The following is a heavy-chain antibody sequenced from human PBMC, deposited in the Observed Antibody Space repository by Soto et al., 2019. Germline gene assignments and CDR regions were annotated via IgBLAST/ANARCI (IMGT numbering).Heavy chain of an antibody. CDR2: MNPNSGNT. CDR3: AKPLYRGWSWKKYYYYYGRDV. D-gene: IGHD6-19*01. CDR1: GYTFTSYD. V-gene: IGHV1-8*01. J-gene: IGHJ6*02. Sequence: QVQLVQSGAEVKKPGASVKVSCKASGYTFTSYDINWVRQATGQGLEWMGWMNPNSGNTGYAQKFQGRVNRTRTTSLSTAYMQLSSLRSEHKAVYYCAKPLYRGWSWKKYYYYYGRDVWGQGTTVTVSS.